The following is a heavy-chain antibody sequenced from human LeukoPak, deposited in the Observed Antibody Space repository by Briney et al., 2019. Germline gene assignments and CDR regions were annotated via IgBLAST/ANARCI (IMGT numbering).Heavy chain of an antibody. CDR2: ISGSGGST. D-gene: IGHD3-22*01. CDR1: GFTFSSYA. CDR3: AKDRGRGIQLWAYDSSGYVFDY. V-gene: IGHV3-23*01. J-gene: IGHJ4*02. Sequence: PGGSLRLSCAASGFTFSSYAMSWVRQAPGKGLEWVSAISGSGGSTYYADSVKGRFTISRDNSKNTLYLQMNSLRAEDTAVYYCAKDRGRGIQLWAYDSSGYVFDYWGQGTLVTVSS.